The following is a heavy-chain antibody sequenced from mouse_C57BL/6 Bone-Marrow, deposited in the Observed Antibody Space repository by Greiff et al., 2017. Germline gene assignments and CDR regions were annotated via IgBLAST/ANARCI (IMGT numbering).Heavy chain of an antibody. CDR3: TTSAIVTQYYFDY. D-gene: IGHD2-5*01. V-gene: IGHV14-4*01. J-gene: IGHJ2*01. CDR1: GFNIKDDY. Sequence: EVQLQQSGAELVRPGASVKLSCTASGFNIKDDYMHWVKQRPEQGLEWIGWIDPENGDTEYASKFQGQATITADTSSNTAYLQLSSLTSEDTAVYYCTTSAIVTQYYFDYWGQGTTLTVSS. CDR2: IDPENGDT.